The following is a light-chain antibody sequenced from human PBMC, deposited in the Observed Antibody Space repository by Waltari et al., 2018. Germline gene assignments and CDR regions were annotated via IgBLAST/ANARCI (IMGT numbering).Light chain of an antibody. J-gene: IGKJ4*01. CDR3: QQSYRTPPLT. CDR2: ATS. CDR1: QSISGY. Sequence: IQMTQSQSSLSASVGDRVPITCRASQSISGYLNWYQQKPGKAPKVMIYATSSLQSGVPSRFSGSGSGTDFTLTISSLQPEDFATYYCQQSYRTPPLTFGGGTKVEIK. V-gene: IGKV1-39*01.